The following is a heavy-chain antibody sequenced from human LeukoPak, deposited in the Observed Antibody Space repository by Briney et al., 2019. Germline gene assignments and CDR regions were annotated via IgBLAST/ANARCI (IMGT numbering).Heavy chain of an antibody. D-gene: IGHD2-2*01. CDR2: IYRSGST. CDR3: ARISRAFDI. V-gene: IGHV4-4*07. CDR1: GGSISAYY. Sequence: SETLSLTCTVSGGSISAYYWSWIRQPAGKGLEWIGRIYRSGSTNYNPSLRSRVTMSVDTSKNQFSLRLKSVTAADTAVYYCARISRAFDIWGQGTMVTVSS. J-gene: IGHJ3*02.